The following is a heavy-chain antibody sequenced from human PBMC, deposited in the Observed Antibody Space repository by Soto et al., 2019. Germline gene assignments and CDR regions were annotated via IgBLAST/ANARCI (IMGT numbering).Heavy chain of an antibody. D-gene: IGHD2-21*01. J-gene: IGHJ6*03. CDR3: ARGGISHWAYFYYMDV. CDR1: GFTFSSYD. Sequence: GGSLRLSCAASGFTFSSYDMHWVHQPTGKGLEWVSAIGTAGDTYYPGSVKGRFTISRENAKNSLYLQMNSLRAGDTATYYCARGGISHWAYFYYMDVWDRGTTVTVSS. V-gene: IGHV3-13*01. CDR2: IGTAGDT.